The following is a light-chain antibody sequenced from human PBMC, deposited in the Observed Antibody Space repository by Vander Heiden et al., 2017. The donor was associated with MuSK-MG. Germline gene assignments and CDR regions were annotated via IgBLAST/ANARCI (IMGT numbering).Light chain of an antibody. CDR1: QSISSW. V-gene: IGKV1-5*01. CDR3: QQYNSL. CDR2: DAS. Sequence: DIQMTQSPSTLSASVGDRVTITCRASQSISSWLAWYQQKPGKAPKLLIYDASSLESGVPSRFSGSGSGTEFTLTISSLQPDDFATYYCQQYNSLFGPGTKVEIK. J-gene: IGKJ3*01.